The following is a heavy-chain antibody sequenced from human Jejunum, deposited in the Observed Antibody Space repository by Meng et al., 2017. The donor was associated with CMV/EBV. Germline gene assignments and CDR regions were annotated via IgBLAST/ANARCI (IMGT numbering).Heavy chain of an antibody. CDR1: VFTFSSYS. CDR3: AKDLKPDGLWDFDS. CDR2: LDTASNT. D-gene: IGHD4-17*01. V-gene: IGHV3-23*01. J-gene: IGHJ4*02. Sequence: CGASVFTFSSYSMTWVRQPPGKGLEWVSSLDTASNTYYAGSVKGRFTISRDSSKTTLFLQMNSLRVEDTAVYYCAKDLKPDGLWDFDSWGQGTLVTVSS.